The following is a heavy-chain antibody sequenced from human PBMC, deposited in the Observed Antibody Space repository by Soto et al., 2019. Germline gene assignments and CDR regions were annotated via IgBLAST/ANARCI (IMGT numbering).Heavy chain of an antibody. Sequence: GGSLRLSCAASGFNLNDFGIHWVRQAPGKGLEWVAVIWYDGKRTNYVDSVKGRFTISRDSSKNTVYLQMNSLRAEDTAVYYCAKENTPPYFDYWGQGALVTSPQ. V-gene: IGHV3-33*06. CDR1: GFNLNDFG. J-gene: IGHJ4*02. D-gene: IGHD2-2*02. CDR3: AKENTPPYFDY. CDR2: IWYDGKRT.